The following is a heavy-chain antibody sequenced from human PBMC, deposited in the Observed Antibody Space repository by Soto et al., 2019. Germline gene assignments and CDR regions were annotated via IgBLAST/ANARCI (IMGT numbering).Heavy chain of an antibody. V-gene: IGHV3-11*01. Sequence: GGSLRLSCVVSGFSCIESYMTWGRQIPGKGLEWIASISSGAFTIWYAAAVKGRFTISRDDGHNSLFLQMDSLRAEDTALYYCARDTTRLEHWGQGTLVTVSS. D-gene: IGHD1-1*01. CDR3: ARDTTRLEH. CDR1: GFSCIESY. CDR2: ISSGAFTI. J-gene: IGHJ4*02.